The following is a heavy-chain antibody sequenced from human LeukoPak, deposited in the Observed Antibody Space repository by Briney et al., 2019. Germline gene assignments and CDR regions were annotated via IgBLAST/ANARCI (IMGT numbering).Heavy chain of an antibody. CDR2: ISGSGGST. V-gene: IGHV3-23*01. J-gene: IGHJ5*02. CDR1: GFTFSSYA. Sequence: GGSLRLSCAASGFTFSSYAMSWVRQAPGKGLEWVSAISGSGGSTYYADSVKGRFTISRDNAKNSLYLQMNSLRAEDTAVYYCARDSAGTVWFDPWGQGTLVTVSS. CDR3: ARDSAGTVWFDP. D-gene: IGHD6-13*01.